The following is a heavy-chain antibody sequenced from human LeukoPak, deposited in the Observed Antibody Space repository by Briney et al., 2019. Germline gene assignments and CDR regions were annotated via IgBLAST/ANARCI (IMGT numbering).Heavy chain of an antibody. D-gene: IGHD6-6*01. J-gene: IGHJ6*03. CDR1: GGSISSHY. CDR2: TYYSGST. CDR3: ARLYSSSLGNYYYYYYMDV. Sequence: SETLSLTCTVSGGSISSHYWSWIRQPPGKGLEWIGYTYYSGSTNYNPSLKSRVTISVDTSKNQFSLKLSSVTAADTAVYYCARLYSSSLGNYYYYYYMDVWGKGTTVTVSS. V-gene: IGHV4-59*11.